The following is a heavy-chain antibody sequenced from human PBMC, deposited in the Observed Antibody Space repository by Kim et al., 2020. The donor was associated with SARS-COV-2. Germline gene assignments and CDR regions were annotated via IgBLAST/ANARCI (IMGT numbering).Heavy chain of an antibody. J-gene: IGHJ4*02. CDR3: AKDMGGYSYGAPFFDY. D-gene: IGHD5-18*01. CDR2: ISWNSGSI. V-gene: IGHV3-9*01. CDR1: GFTFDDYA. Sequence: LRLSCAASGFTFDDYAMNWVRQAPGKGLEWVSGISWNSGSIGYADSVKGRFTISRDNAKNSLYLQMNSLRAEDTALYYCAKDMGGYSYGAPFFDYWGQGTLVTVSS.